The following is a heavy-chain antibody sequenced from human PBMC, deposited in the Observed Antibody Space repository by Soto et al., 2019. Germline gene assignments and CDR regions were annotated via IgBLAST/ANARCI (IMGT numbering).Heavy chain of an antibody. D-gene: IGHD7-27*01. J-gene: IGHJ4*02. CDR3: ARRWGTYFDY. CDR1: GGSISSGGYS. Sequence: SETLSLTCAVSGGSISSGGYSWSWIRQPPGKGLEWIGYIYHSGSTYYNPSLKSRVTISVDWSKNQFSLKLSSVTAADTAVYYCARRWGTYFDYWGQGTLVTVSS. V-gene: IGHV4-30-2*01. CDR2: IYHSGST.